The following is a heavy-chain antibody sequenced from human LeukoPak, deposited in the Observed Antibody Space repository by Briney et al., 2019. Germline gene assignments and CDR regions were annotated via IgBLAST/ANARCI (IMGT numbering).Heavy chain of an antibody. Sequence: ASVKVSCKVSGYTLTELSMHWVRQAPGKGLEWMGGFDPEDGETIYAQKFQGRVTMTEDTSTDTAYMELSSLRSEDTAVYYCARYPLSYTNNWHYYFEYWGQGTLVTVSS. CDR3: ARYPLSYTNNWHYYFEY. J-gene: IGHJ4*02. V-gene: IGHV1-24*01. CDR2: FDPEDGET. D-gene: IGHD1-1*01. CDR1: GYTLTELS.